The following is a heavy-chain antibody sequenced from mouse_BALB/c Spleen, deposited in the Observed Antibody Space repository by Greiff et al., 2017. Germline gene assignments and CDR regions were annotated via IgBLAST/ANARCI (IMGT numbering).Heavy chain of an antibody. V-gene: IGHV1S81*02. D-gene: IGHD2-12*01. CDR1: GYTFTSYY. CDR3: ARSVYRTYAMDD. CDR2: INPSNGGT. J-gene: IGHJ4*01. Sequence: QVQLQQSGAELVKPGASVKLSCKASGYTFTSYYMYWVKQRPGQGLEWIGEINPSNGGTNFNEKFKSKATLTVDKSSSTAYMQLSSLTSEDSAVYYCARSVYRTYAMDDWGEGTSETVSP.